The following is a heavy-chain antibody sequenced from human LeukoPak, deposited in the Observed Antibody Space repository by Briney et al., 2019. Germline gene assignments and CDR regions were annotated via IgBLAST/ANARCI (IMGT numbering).Heavy chain of an antibody. J-gene: IGHJ4*02. CDR1: GGSITGYY. V-gene: IGHV4-59*08. CDR2: ILHTGRS. Sequence: PSETLSLTCVVSGGSITGYYWTWVRQPPGEGLEYIGHILHTGRSSYNPSLRSRVTMSVDTSKNQFSLKLSSVTAADTAVYYCARATGGNSNYWGQGTLVTVSS. D-gene: IGHD2-8*02. CDR3: ARATGGNSNY.